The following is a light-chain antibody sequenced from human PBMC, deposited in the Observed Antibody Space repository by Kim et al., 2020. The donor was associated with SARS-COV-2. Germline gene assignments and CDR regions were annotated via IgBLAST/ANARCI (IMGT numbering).Light chain of an antibody. CDR1: SSAVGRYNS. CDR3: NSYAGNNLWV. J-gene: IGLJ3*02. V-gene: IGLV2-8*01. Sequence: GQSVTLSRTGTSSAVGRYNSFSWYQQHPGTAPNLVIYEVTKRPAGVPDRFSASKSGNTASLTVSGLQSDDEADYYCNSYAGNNLWVFGGGTKLTVL. CDR2: EVT.